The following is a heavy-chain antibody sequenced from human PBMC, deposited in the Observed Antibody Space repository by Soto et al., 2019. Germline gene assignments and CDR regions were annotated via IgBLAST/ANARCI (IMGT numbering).Heavy chain of an antibody. J-gene: IGHJ4*02. CDR3: GRLAEAATGHTDFDF. V-gene: IGHV4-39*02. CDR2: IHSSGGT. CDR1: GASIKSRNYF. Sequence: QLQLQETGPGLVKPSETLSLTCTVSGASIKSRNYFWGWIRQPPGKGLEFFGSIHSSGGTYYNPSLQSRVTVSVDLSNSHFSLSLKSLTATDTAVYYCGRLAEAATGHTDFDFWGQGTLVTVSS. D-gene: IGHD2-15*01.